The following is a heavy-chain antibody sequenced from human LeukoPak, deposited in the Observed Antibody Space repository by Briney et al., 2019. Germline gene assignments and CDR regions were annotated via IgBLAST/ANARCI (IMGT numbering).Heavy chain of an antibody. CDR1: GFTFSNYG. J-gene: IGHJ4*02. CDR2: IWHDGSNK. D-gene: IGHD1-26*01. V-gene: IGHV3-33*01. Sequence: GGSLRLSCASSGFTFSNYGMYWVRQAPGKGLEWVALIWHDGSNKYYADSVKGRFTISRDNSKNTLYLQMNSLRAEDTAVYYCAGGSGISDFWGQGTLVTVSS. CDR3: AGGSGISDF.